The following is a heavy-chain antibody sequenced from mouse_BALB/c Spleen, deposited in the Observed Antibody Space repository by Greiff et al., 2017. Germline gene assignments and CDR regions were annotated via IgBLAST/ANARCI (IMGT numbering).Heavy chain of an antibody. CDR2: IWSGGST. CDR1: GFSLNSYG. CDR3: ARGGEYYYAMDY. Sequence: QVQLQQSGPGLVQPSQSLSITCTVSGFSLNSYGVHWVRQSPGKGLEWLGVIWSGGSTDYNAAFISRLSISKDNSTSQVFFKMNSLQANDTAIYYCARGGEYYYAMDYWGQGTSVTVSS. J-gene: IGHJ4*01. V-gene: IGHV2-2*02.